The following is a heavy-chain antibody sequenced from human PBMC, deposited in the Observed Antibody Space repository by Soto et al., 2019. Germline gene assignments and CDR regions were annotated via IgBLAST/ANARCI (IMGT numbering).Heavy chain of an antibody. D-gene: IGHD3-10*01. J-gene: IGHJ4*02. Sequence: QVQLVQSGAEVKKPGASVKVSCKASGYTFTSYAISWVRQAPGQGLEWMGWISAYNGNTNYAQKLQGRVTMTTDTSKRTAHIEHRRLRCDDTAVYYWASELISGSRGCYWGQGTLVTVSS. CDR2: ISAYNGNT. CDR3: ASELISGSRGCY. CDR1: GYTFTSYA. V-gene: IGHV1-18*01.